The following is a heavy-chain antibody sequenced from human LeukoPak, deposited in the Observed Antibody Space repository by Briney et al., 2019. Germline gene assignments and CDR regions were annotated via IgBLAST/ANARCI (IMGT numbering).Heavy chain of an antibody. V-gene: IGHV4-4*07. CDR2: IYTSGST. J-gene: IGHJ4*02. Sequence: SETLSLTCTVSGGSISSYYWSWILQPAGKGLEWIGRIYTSGSTNYNPSLKSRVTMSVDTSKNQFSLKPSSVTAADTAVYYCARDWREAAAGYWGQGTLVTVSS. CDR3: ARDWREAAAGY. D-gene: IGHD6-13*01. CDR1: GGSISSYY.